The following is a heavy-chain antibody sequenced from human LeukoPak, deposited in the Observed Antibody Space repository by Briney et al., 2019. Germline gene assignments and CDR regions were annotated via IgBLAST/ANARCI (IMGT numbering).Heavy chain of an antibody. D-gene: IGHD5-18*01. Sequence: GGSLRLSCTASGFTFYDYAMTWVRQAPGKGLEWVGFIRNKAYGGTTEYAESVRGRFTLFKDDSQIIAYLQMNSLKTEDTAVYYCSRDPRLLDFWGQGTLVTVTS. CDR1: GFTFYDYA. CDR2: IRNKAYGGTT. CDR3: SRDPRLLDF. V-gene: IGHV3-49*04. J-gene: IGHJ4*02.